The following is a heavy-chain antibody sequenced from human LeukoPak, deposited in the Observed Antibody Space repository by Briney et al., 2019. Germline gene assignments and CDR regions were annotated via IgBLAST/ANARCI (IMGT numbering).Heavy chain of an antibody. CDR3: ARVNSGSDYGWYFDL. CDR2: INPSSGGT. V-gene: IGHV1-2*02. CDR1: GYTFTGYY. D-gene: IGHD1-26*01. J-gene: IGHJ2*01. Sequence: ASVKVSCKPSGYTFTGYYIQWVRQAPRQGLEWMGWINPSSGGTNYAQKFQGRVTMTRDTSISTAYMELSRLRSDDTAVYYCARVNSGSDYGWYFDLWGRGTLVTVSS.